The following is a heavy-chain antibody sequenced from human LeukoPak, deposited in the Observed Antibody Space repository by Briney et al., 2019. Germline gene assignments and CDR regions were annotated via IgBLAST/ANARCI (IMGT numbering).Heavy chain of an antibody. CDR3: ARDPEDYFDY. CDR1: GFTFNSYS. CDR2: ISSSSGTI. Sequence: GGSLRLSCAASGFTFNSYSMNWVRQAPGKGLEWISYISSSSGTIYYADSVKGRFTISRDNAKNSLYRQMNSLRADDTAVYYCARDPEDYFDYWGQGTLVTVSS. V-gene: IGHV3-48*01. J-gene: IGHJ4*02.